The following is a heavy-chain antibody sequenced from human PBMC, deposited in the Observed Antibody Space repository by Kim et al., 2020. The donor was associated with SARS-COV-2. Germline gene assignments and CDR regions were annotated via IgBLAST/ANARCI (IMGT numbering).Heavy chain of an antibody. V-gene: IGHV3-30*03. D-gene: IGHD3-10*01. CDR3: ARARGDGVVRGVITH. CDR1: GFTFRSYG. CDR2: ISHDGNER. J-gene: IGHJ4*02. Sequence: GGSLRLSCAASGFTFRSYGMHWVRQAPGKGLEWVAVISHDGNERSFADFAKGRFSISRDNSNNTVYLQMNNLRPEDTAIYYCARARGDGVVRGVITHWGRGTLGTV.